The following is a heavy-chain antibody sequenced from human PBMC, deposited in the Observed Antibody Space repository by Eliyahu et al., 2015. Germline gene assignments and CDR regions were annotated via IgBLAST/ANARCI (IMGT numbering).Heavy chain of an antibody. D-gene: IGHD6-19*01. Sequence: QVQLQESGPGLVKPSETLSLTCXVXGGXISSYYWSWIRQPPGKGLXWIGYIYYSGSTNYNPSLKSRVTISVDTSKNQFSLKLSSVTAADTAVYYCASSLDHEDSGWYAYWGQGTLVTVSS. V-gene: IGHV4-59*01. J-gene: IGHJ4*02. CDR3: ASSLDHEDSGWYAY. CDR2: IYYSGST. CDR1: GGXISSYY.